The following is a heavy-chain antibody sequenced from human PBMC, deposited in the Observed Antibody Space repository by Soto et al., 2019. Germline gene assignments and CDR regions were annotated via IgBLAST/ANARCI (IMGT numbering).Heavy chain of an antibody. D-gene: IGHD6-19*01. CDR1: GFTFSSYG. Sequence: PGGSLRLSCAASGFTFSSYGMHWVRQAPGKGLEWVAVISYDGSNKYYADSVKGRFTISRDNSKNTLYLQMNSLRAEDTAVYYCAKDIAAVAADYYYGMDVWGQGTTVTGS. CDR2: ISYDGSNK. CDR3: AKDIAAVAADYYYGMDV. J-gene: IGHJ6*02. V-gene: IGHV3-30*18.